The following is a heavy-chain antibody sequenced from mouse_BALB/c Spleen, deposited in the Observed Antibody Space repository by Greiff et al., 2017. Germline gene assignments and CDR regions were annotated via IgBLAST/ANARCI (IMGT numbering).Heavy chain of an antibody. CDR1: GFTFSDYY. CDR2: ISDGGSYT. V-gene: IGHV5-4*02. CDR3: ARRGGDGGAMDY. J-gene: IGHJ4*01. Sequence: EVKLVESGGGLVKPGGSLKLSCAASGFTFSDYYMYWVRQTPEKRLEWVATISDGGSYTYYPDSVKGRFTISRDNAKNNLYLQMSSLKSEDTAMYYCARRGGDGGAMDYWGQGTSVTVSS.